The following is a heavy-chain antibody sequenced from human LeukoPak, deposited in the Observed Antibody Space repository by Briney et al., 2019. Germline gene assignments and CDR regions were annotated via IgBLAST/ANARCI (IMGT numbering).Heavy chain of an antibody. Sequence: GGSLRLSCAASGFTFSNYGMHWVRQAPGKGLEWVAVIWYDGSNKYYADSVKGRFTISRDNSKNTLDLQMNSLRVEDTAVYFCAKDKDTPATAQPQRGYFESWGQGTLVTVSS. D-gene: IGHD2-15*01. CDR3: AKDKDTPATAQPQRGYFES. CDR1: GFTFSNYG. V-gene: IGHV3-33*06. J-gene: IGHJ4*02. CDR2: IWYDGSNK.